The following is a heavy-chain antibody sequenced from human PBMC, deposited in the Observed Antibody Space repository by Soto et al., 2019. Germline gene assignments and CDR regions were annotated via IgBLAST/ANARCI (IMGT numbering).Heavy chain of an antibody. CDR2: INPNGGST. Sequence: ASVNVSYNAPAGTFTSYFMQWVRQAPGHGLEWIGVINPNGGSTKFAQTFQGRVTITADKSTSTAYMELSSLRSEDTAVYYCARDSPAGTMVRGVICYYYGMDVWGQGTTVTVSS. CDR3: ARDSPAGTMVRGVICYYYGMDV. D-gene: IGHD3-10*01. CDR1: AGTFTSYF. V-gene: IGHV1-46*01. J-gene: IGHJ6*02.